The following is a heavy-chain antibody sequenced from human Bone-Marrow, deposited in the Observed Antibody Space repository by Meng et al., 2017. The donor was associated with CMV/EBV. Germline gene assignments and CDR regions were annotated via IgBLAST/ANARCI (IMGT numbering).Heavy chain of an antibody. Sequence: ASVKVSCKASGYTFTGYYINWVRQAPGQGLEWMGWINPNSGGTEYAQRFQGRVTMTRDTSISTAYMELSRLTSDDTAVYYCARERADYWGQGTLVTVSS. CDR2: INPNSGGT. CDR1: GYTFTGYY. V-gene: IGHV1-2*02. CDR3: ARERADY. J-gene: IGHJ4*02.